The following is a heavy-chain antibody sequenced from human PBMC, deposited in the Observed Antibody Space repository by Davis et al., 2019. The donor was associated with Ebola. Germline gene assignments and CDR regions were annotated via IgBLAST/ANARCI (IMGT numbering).Heavy chain of an antibody. CDR3: VSLLH. CDR1: GFTFSDNY. Sequence: GESLKISCAASGFTFSDNYMTWLRQAPGKGLEWVAYISYSRATIYYADSVKGRFTISRDNAKNSLHLQMNSLRVEDTAMYYCVSLLHWGQGARVTVSS. J-gene: IGHJ4*02. CDR2: ISYSRATI. V-gene: IGHV3-11*01.